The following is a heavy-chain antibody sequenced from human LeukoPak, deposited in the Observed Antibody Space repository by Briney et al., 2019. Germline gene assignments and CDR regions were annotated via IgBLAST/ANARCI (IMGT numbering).Heavy chain of an antibody. D-gene: IGHD6-25*01. V-gene: IGHV3-49*04. CDR3: TRAHIAAAGAFDY. CDR1: GFTFGDYA. Sequence: GGSLRLSCTASGFTFGDYAMSWVRQAPGKGLEWVGFIRSKAYGGTTEYAAPVKGRFTISRDDSKSIAYLQMNSLKTEDTAVYYCTRAHIAAAGAFDYWGQGTLVTVSS. CDR2: IRSKAYGGTT. J-gene: IGHJ4*02.